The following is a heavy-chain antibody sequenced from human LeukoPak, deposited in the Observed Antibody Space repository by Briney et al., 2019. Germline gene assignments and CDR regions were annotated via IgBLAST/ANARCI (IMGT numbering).Heavy chain of an antibody. Sequence: SETLSLTCSVSGVSINNNYRSWIRHPPGKRLEWIGYIYYSGSTNYNPSLKSRVTLSVDKSKNQFSLKLTSVTAADTAVYYCARGRGASDYWGQGTLVTVSS. CDR2: IYYSGST. CDR3: ARGRGASDY. CDR1: GVSINNNY. J-gene: IGHJ4*02. V-gene: IGHV4-59*01.